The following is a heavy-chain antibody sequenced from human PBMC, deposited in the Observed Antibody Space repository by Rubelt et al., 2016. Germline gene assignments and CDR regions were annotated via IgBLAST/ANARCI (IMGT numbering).Heavy chain of an antibody. CDR3: ARSKDTAMVTDADWYFDL. V-gene: IGHV1-3*01. J-gene: IGHJ2*01. D-gene: IGHD5-18*01. Sequence: QVQLVQSGAEVKKPGASVKVSCKASGYTFTSYAMHWVRQAPGQRLEWMGWINAGTGNTNYSQKFQGRVTITREPSASTAYMELSSLRSEDTAVYYCARSKDTAMVTDADWYFDLWGRGTLVTVSS. CDR2: INAGTGNT. CDR1: GYTFTSYA.